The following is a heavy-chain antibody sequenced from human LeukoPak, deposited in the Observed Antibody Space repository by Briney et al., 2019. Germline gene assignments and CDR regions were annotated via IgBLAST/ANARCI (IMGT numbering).Heavy chain of an antibody. CDR1: GFTFSSYS. Sequence: GGSLRLSCAASGFTFSSYSMNWVRQAPGKGLEGVSSISSSSSYIYYADSVKGRFTISRGNAKNSLYLQMNSLRAEDTAVYYCARGPSGYHNTGGQGTLVTVSS. CDR2: ISSSSSYI. CDR3: ARGPSGYHNT. D-gene: IGHD5-12*01. V-gene: IGHV3-21*01. J-gene: IGHJ4*02.